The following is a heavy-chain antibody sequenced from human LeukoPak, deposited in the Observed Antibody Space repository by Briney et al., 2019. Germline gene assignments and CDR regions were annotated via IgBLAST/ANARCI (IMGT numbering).Heavy chain of an antibody. J-gene: IGHJ4*02. D-gene: IGHD3-10*01. CDR1: GGTFSSYA. V-gene: IGHV1-69*01. CDR3: ARTHPLYGSGSYYPLDY. CDR2: IIPIFGTA. Sequence: SVKVSCKASGGTFSSYAISWVRQAPGQGLEWMGGIIPIFGTANYAQKFQGRVTITADESTSTAYVELSSLRSEDTAVYYCARTHPLYGSGSYYPLDYWGQGTLVTVSS.